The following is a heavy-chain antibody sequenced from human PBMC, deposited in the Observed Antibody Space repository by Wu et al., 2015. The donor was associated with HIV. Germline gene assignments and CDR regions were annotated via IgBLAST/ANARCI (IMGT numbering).Heavy chain of an antibody. CDR3: ARGNRGGIVMDPDAKHNYYYYMDV. CDR2: MNPNSGNT. D-gene: IGHD2-21*01. CDR1: GFIFTDYG. V-gene: IGHV1-8*01. J-gene: IGHJ6*03. Sequence: VQLQQSGGEVKKPGASVKVACKASGFIFTDYGINWVRQAPGQGLEWMGWMNPNSGNTGYAQKFQGRVTVTRDTSITTAYMELSSLRSEDTAVYYCARGNRGGIVMDPDAKHNYYYYMDVWGKGTTVTVSS.